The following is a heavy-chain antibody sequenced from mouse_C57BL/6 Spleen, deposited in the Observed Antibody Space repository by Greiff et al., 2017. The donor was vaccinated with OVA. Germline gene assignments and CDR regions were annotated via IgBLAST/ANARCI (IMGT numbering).Heavy chain of an antibody. D-gene: IGHD1-1*01. Sequence: VQLQQSGPELVKPGASVKISCKASGYAFSSSWMNWVQQRPGKGLEWIGRIYPGDGDTNYNGKFKGKATLTADKSSSTAYMQLSSLTSEDSAVYFCARWDYYGSSLAYWGQGTLVTVSA. V-gene: IGHV1-82*01. CDR3: ARWDYYGSSLAY. CDR2: IYPGDGDT. CDR1: GYAFSSSW. J-gene: IGHJ3*01.